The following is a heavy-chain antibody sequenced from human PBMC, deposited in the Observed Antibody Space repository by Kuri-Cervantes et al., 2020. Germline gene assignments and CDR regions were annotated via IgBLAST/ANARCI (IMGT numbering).Heavy chain of an antibody. CDR2: IYYSGST. J-gene: IGHJ4*02. D-gene: IGHD3-9*01. CDR3: ARDGGDVLTAYDY. V-gene: IGHV4-4*08. CDR1: GGSISTYF. Sequence: SETLSLTCTVSGGSISTYFWSWIRQPPGKGLEWIGYIYYSGSTHYNPSLKSRVTISVDTSKIQFSLRLNSVTAADTAVYYCARDGGDVLTAYDYWGQGTLVTVSS.